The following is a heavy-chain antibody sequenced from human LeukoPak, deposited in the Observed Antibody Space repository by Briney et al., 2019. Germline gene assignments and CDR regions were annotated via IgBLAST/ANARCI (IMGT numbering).Heavy chain of an antibody. CDR1: GGSISSGDYY. J-gene: IGHJ5*02. CDR2: IDYSGST. D-gene: IGHD3-22*01. V-gene: IGHV4-30-4*01. Sequence: PSQTLSLTCTVSGGSISSGDYYWSWIRQPPGKGLEWIGYIDYSGSTYYNPSLKSRVTISVDTSKNQFSLKLSSVTAADTAVYYCARGDYYDSSGPDPWGQGTLVTVSS. CDR3: ARGDYYDSSGPDP.